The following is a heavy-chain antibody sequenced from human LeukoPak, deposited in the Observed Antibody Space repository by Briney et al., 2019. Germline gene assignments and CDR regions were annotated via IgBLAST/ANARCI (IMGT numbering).Heavy chain of an antibody. D-gene: IGHD4-17*01. CDR2: IGDSDTST. J-gene: IGHJ4*01. CDR3: AKGPTLTSFGS. CDR1: GFTLSNSA. V-gene: IGHV3-23*05. Sequence: GGSLRLSCVVSGFTLSNSAMTWVRQAPGKGLEWVAIIGDSDTSTNYPDSVRGRFIISRDNSKDTLHLQIDSLRVEDTAVYYCAKGPTLTSFGSWGQGTLVTVSS.